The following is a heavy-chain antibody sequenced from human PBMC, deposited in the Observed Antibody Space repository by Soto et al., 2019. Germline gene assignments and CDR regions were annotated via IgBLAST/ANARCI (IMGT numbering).Heavy chain of an antibody. Sequence: PGGSLRLSCAATGFSINNSAMRWVRQAAWKGLEWVSSITAAGDSTYDSTSVRGRFTISRDNSKNTLYLQMNSLRAEDTAVYYCARDGVTGFMPIAAAGLYGMDVWGQGT. CDR2: ITAAGDST. J-gene: IGHJ6*02. CDR3: ARDGVTGFMPIAAAGLYGMDV. V-gene: IGHV3-23*01. CDR1: GFSINNSA. D-gene: IGHD6-13*01.